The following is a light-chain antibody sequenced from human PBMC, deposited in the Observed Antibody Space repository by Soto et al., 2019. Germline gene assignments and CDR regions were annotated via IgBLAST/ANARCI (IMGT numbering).Light chain of an antibody. CDR1: SSNIGNNY. CDR3: GTWASSLSAGEV. Sequence: QSVLTQPPSVSAAPGQTVTISCSGSSSNIGNNYVSWYQQLPGTAPKLLIYENNKRPSGIPDRFSCSKSGTSATLGITGLQTGDEAEYYCGTWASSLSAGEVFGGGTQLTVL. J-gene: IGLJ3*02. CDR2: ENN. V-gene: IGLV1-51*02.